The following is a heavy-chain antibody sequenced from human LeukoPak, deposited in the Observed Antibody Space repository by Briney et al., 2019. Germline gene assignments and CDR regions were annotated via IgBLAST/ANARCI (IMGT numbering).Heavy chain of an antibody. CDR1: GYIFTTYF. D-gene: IGHD6-13*01. CDR2: INPNNGDT. V-gene: IGHV1-2*02. Sequence: APVKVSCKASGYIFTTYFIHWVRQAPGQGLEWMGWINPNNGDTNYVQKFQGRVTMTRDTSISTAYMELSRLRSDDTAVYYCARDLTIVAAGTYGYWGQGTLVTVSS. CDR3: ARDLTIVAAGTYGY. J-gene: IGHJ4*02.